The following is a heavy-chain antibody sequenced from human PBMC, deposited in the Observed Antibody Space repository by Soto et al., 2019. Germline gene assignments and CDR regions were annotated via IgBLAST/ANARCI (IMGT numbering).Heavy chain of an antibody. CDR1: GYTFTGYF. Sequence: SSVKVSCKASGYTFTGYFIHWVRQAPGQGLEWMGWINPKSGVTNYAQKFQGRVTMTRDTSISTAYVDLSRLRSDDTAIYFCGRDRTKYDSTPYGGFWPFATWGQGTLSTVSS. CDR2: INPKSGVT. J-gene: IGHJ5*02. V-gene: IGHV1-2*02. D-gene: IGHD3-22*01. CDR3: GRDRTKYDSTPYGGFWPFAT.